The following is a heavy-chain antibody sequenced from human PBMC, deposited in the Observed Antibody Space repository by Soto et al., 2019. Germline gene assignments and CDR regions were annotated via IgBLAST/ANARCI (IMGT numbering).Heavy chain of an antibody. CDR1: GFTFSSYS. CDR3: ARDAPGLLWFGELSRYYMDV. J-gene: IGHJ6*03. D-gene: IGHD3-10*01. V-gene: IGHV3-21*01. Sequence: GGSLRLSCAASGFTFSSYSMNWVRQAPGKGLEWVSSISSSSSYIYYADSVKGRFTISRDNAKNSLYLQMNSLRAEDTAVYYCARDAPGLLWFGELSRYYMDVWGKGTTVTVSS. CDR2: ISSSSSYI.